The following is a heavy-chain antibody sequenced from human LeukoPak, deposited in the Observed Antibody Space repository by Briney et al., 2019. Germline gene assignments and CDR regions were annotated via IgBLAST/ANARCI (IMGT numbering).Heavy chain of an antibody. CDR2: IYSGGST. V-gene: IGHV3-53*05. Sequence: GGSLRLSCAASGFTVSSNYMSWVRQAPGKGLEWVSVIYSGGSTYYADSVKGRFTISRDNSKNTLYLQMNSLRAEDTAVYYCAREKYDSSGYYRIPNYYFDYWGQGTLVTVSS. J-gene: IGHJ4*02. CDR3: AREKYDSSGYYRIPNYYFDY. CDR1: GFTVSSNY. D-gene: IGHD3-22*01.